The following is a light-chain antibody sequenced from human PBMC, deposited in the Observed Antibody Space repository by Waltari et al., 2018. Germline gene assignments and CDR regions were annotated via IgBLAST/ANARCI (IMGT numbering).Light chain of an antibody. CDR3: AAWDDSLSGFV. Sequence: QSVLTQPPSASGTPGQRVTISCSGSRSNIGSNAVNCYQQVPGTAPKLLIYTNDQRPSGVPDRFSGSKSGTSASLAISGLQSEDEAGYYCAAWDDSLSGFVFGTGTKVTVL. CDR1: RSNIGSNA. V-gene: IGLV1-44*01. CDR2: TND. J-gene: IGLJ1*01.